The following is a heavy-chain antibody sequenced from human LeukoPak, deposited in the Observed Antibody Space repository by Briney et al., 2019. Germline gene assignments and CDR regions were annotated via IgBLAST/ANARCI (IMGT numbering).Heavy chain of an antibody. CDR3: ARRHVVTTVVTPGAFDI. D-gene: IGHD4-23*01. V-gene: IGHV4-61*02. CDR1: GGSISSGSYY. Sequence: PSETLSLTCTVSGGSISSGSYYWSWLRQPAGKGLEWIGRIYTSGSTNYNPSLKSRVTISVDTSKNQFSLKLSSVTAADTAVYYCARRHVVTTVVTPGAFDIWGQGTMVTVSS. CDR2: IYTSGST. J-gene: IGHJ3*02.